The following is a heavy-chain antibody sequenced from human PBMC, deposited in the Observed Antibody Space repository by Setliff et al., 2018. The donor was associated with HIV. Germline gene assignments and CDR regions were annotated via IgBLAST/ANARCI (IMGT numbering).Heavy chain of an antibody. CDR3: ARAGNYGAFDGFDI. CDR2: INFGGGT. D-gene: IGHD1-7*01. Sequence: KSSETLSLTCAVFDGFRSGIHWSWIRQPPGKGLEWIAEINFGGGTNHNPSLKSRVTISVDTSKSHVSLMLRSVTAADTAVYYCARAGNYGAFDGFDIWGQGTMVTVSS. J-gene: IGHJ3*02. CDR1: DGFRSGIH. V-gene: IGHV4-34*01.